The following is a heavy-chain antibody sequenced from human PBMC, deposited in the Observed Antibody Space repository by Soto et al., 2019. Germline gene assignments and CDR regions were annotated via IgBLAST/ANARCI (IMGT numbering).Heavy chain of an antibody. D-gene: IGHD2-2*01. CDR2: ISAYNGNT. V-gene: IGHV1-18*01. CDR1: GYTFTNYG. J-gene: IGHJ4*02. CDR3: ERVGAYCVSTSCHDY. Sequence: QVQLVQSGAEVKKPGASVKVSCKTSGYTFTNYGISWVRQAPGQGLEWMGWISAYNGNTDYAQKLQGRVTMTTDTSTSTADMGLRSLRSDDTAVYYCERVGAYCVSTSCHDYWGQGTLVTVSS.